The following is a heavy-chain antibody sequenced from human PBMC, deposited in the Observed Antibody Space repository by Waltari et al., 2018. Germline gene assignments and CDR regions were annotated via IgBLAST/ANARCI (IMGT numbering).Heavy chain of an antibody. J-gene: IGHJ6*03. CDR2: FFSSGNT. Sequence: QVQLQESGPGLVKPSETLSLTCTAPGGSINSYYWSWIRQPAGKGLEWIGRFFSSGNTNYNPSLKSRVTMSVDTSKNQFSLKLSSVTAADTAVYFCARVKRGVVSAGTRVYYYYYMDVWGKGTTVTISS. D-gene: IGHD2-2*01. V-gene: IGHV4-4*07. CDR1: GGSINSYY. CDR3: ARVKRGVVSAGTRVYYYYYMDV.